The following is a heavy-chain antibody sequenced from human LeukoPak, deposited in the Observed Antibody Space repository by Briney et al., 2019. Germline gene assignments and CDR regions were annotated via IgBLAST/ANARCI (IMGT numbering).Heavy chain of an antibody. D-gene: IGHD3-10*01. Sequence: SQTLSLTCSVSGDSISSGNYYWSWIWQPPGKGLEWIGYIYHSGSTSYNPSLKSRVTISVDRSKNQFSLSLSSVTVADTAMYYCARVRGAFYGSGSYYNDAFDIWGQGTMVTVSS. J-gene: IGHJ3*02. CDR1: GDSISSGNYY. V-gene: IGHV4-30-2*01. CDR3: ARVRGAFYGSGSYYNDAFDI. CDR2: IYHSGST.